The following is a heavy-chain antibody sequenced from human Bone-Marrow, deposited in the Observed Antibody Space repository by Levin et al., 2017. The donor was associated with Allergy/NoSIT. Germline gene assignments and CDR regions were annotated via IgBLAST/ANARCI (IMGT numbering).Heavy chain of an antibody. CDR2: IYSGGST. CDR3: ARDSGGSRGSSGWYPFDY. CDR1: GFTVSSNY. V-gene: IGHV3-53*01. D-gene: IGHD6-19*01. J-gene: IGHJ4*02. Sequence: GGSLRLSCAASGFTVSSNYMSWVRQAPGKGLEWVSVIYSGGSTYYADSVKGRFTISRDNSKNTLYLQMNSLRAEDTAVYYCARDSGGSRGSSGWYPFDYWGQGTLVTVSS.